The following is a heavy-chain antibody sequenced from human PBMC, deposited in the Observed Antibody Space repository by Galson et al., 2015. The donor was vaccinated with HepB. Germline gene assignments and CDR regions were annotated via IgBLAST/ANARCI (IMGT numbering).Heavy chain of an antibody. J-gene: IGHJ5*02. CDR3: TTSLLWFRELLYVWFDP. CDR2: IKSKTDGGTT. CDR1: GFTFSNAW. V-gene: IGHV3-15*01. Sequence: SLRLSCAASGFTFSNAWMSWVRQAPGKGLEWVGRIKSKTDGGTTDYAAPVKGRFTISRDDSKNTLYLQMNSLKTEDTAVYYCTTSLLWFRELLYVWFDPWGQGTLDTVSS. D-gene: IGHD3-10*01.